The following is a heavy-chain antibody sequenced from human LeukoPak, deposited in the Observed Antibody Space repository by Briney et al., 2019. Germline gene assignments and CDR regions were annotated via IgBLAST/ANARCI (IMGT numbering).Heavy chain of an antibody. D-gene: IGHD6-19*01. CDR2: ISAYNGNT. V-gene: IGHV1-18*04. J-gene: IGHJ4*02. CDR3: ARDLAIAVAPADY. CDR1: GYTFTGYY. Sequence: ASVKVSCKASGYTFTGYYMHWVRQAPGQGLEWMGWISAYNGNTNYAQKPQSRITKTTDTSTSTAYMELRSLRSDDTAVYYCARDLAIAVAPADYWGQGTLVTVSP.